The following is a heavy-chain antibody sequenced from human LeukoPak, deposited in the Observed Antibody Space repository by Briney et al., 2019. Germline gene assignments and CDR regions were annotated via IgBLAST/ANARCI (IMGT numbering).Heavy chain of an antibody. Sequence: SQTLSLTCAVSGGSISSGGYSWSWIRQPPGKGLEWIGYIYHSGSTYYNSSLKSRVTISVDRSKNQFSLKLSSVTAADTAVYYCARVNYYDSSGYLGGYFDYWGQGTLVTVSS. V-gene: IGHV4-30-2*01. D-gene: IGHD3-22*01. J-gene: IGHJ4*02. CDR3: ARVNYYDSSGYLGGYFDY. CDR1: GGSISSGGYS. CDR2: IYHSGST.